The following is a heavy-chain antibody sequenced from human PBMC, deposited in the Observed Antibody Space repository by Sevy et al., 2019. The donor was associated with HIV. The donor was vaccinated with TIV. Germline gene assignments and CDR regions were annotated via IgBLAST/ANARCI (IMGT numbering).Heavy chain of an antibody. V-gene: IGHV3-20*01. CDR2: INWNGDST. D-gene: IGHD4-4*01. J-gene: IGHJ3*02. CDR1: GFTFDDYG. CDR3: ARRKTTVITGNAFDI. Sequence: GGSLRLSCAASGFTFDDYGMSWVRQVPGKGLEWVSNINWNGDSTGYGDSVKGCFTISRDNAKNSLYLQMNSLRAEDTALYHCARRKTTVITGNAFDIWGQGTMVTVSS.